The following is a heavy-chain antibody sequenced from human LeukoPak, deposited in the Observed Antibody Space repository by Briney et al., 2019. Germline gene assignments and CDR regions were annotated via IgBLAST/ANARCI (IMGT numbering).Heavy chain of an antibody. CDR1: GYTFTGYY. CDR3: ARVRSSGWLPDY. Sequence: ASVKVSXKASGYTFTGYYMHWVRQAPGQGLEWMGRINPNSGGTNYAQKFQGRVTMTRDTSISTAYMELSRLRSDDTAVYYCARVRSSGWLPDYWGQGTLVTVSS. D-gene: IGHD6-19*01. J-gene: IGHJ4*02. V-gene: IGHV1-2*06. CDR2: INPNSGGT.